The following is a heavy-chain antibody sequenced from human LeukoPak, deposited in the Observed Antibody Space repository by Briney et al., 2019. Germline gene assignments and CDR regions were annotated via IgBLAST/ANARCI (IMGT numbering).Heavy chain of an antibody. Sequence: GRSLRLSCTASGFTFGDYTMNWFRQAPGKGLEWVGLIRSKSYGGTTDYAASVKGRFTISRDDSKSIAYLQMSSLKTEDTAMYYCTRDSSGFTKFDPWGQGTLVTVSS. J-gene: IGHJ5*02. CDR3: TRDSSGFTKFDP. CDR1: GFTFGDYT. D-gene: IGHD3-22*01. CDR2: IRSKSYGGTT. V-gene: IGHV3-49*03.